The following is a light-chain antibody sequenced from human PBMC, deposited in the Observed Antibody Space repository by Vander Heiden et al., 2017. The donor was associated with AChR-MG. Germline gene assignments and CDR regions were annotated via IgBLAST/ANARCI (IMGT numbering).Light chain of an antibody. CDR2: KND. J-gene: IGLJ3*02. V-gene: IGLV1-47*01. CDR3: AAWDDSLRGPV. CDR1: SSNIGTNY. Sequence: QSVLTQPPSVSGTPGQRVTISCSGSSSNIGTNYVYWYHQLPGAAPNLLIYKNDQRPSGVPDRFSGSRSGTSASLAISGLRSEDEADYYCAAWDDSLRGPVFGGGTKLTVL.